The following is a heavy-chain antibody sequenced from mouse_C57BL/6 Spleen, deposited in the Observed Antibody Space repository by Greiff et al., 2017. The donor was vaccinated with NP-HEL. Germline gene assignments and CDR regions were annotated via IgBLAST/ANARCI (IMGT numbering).Heavy chain of an antibody. Sequence: QVQLQQSGAELVKPGASVKLSCKASGYTFTEYTIHWVKQRPGQGLEWIGWFYPGSGSIKYNEKFKDKATLTADKSSSTVYMELSRLTSEDSAVYFCARHERMYYGSSTGYFDVWGTGTTVTVSS. D-gene: IGHD1-1*01. J-gene: IGHJ1*03. CDR3: ARHERMYYGSSTGYFDV. CDR1: GYTFTEYT. V-gene: IGHV1-62-2*01. CDR2: FYPGSGSI.